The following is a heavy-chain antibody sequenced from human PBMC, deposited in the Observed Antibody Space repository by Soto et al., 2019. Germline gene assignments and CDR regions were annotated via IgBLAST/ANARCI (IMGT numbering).Heavy chain of an antibody. V-gene: IGHV1-18*04. J-gene: IGHJ3*02. D-gene: IGHD1-26*01. CDR2: ISAYNGNT. CDR3: ARVIGGSHPRAFDI. CDR1: CYTFTSYG. Sequence: GASVKVSFKASCYTFTSYGISWVRQAPGQGLDWMGWISAYNGNTNYAQKLQGRVTMTTDTSTSTAYMELRSLRSDDTAVYYCARVIGGSHPRAFDIWGQGTMVTVSS.